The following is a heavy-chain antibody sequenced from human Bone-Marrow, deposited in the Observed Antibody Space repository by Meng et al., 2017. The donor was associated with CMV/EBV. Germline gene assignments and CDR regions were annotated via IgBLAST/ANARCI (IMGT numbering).Heavy chain of an antibody. CDR3: AKGSAASRPYYFDY. V-gene: IGHV3-53*01. Sequence: GESLKISCVASGITVSSNYMSWVRQTPGTGLEWVSVIYPHYDTYYADSVKGRFTISRDDSTNMLFLQMNSLRVEDTAVYYCAKGSAASRPYYFDYWGQGTLVTVSS. CDR1: GITVSSNY. CDR2: IYPHYDT. D-gene: IGHD2-15*01. J-gene: IGHJ4*02.